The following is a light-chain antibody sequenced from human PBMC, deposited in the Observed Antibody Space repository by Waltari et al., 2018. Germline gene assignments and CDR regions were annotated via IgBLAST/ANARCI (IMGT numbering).Light chain of an antibody. Sequence: ELVLTQSPVTLSLAAGERATLSCRASESVSNYLAWYQQKPGQSPRLLIYDTSKRATGIPGRFSGSGYGTDFTLTINNLEAEDFALYYCQQGVILPLTFGGGTKVEIK. V-gene: IGKV3-11*01. J-gene: IGKJ4*01. CDR2: DTS. CDR1: ESVSNY. CDR3: QQGVILPLT.